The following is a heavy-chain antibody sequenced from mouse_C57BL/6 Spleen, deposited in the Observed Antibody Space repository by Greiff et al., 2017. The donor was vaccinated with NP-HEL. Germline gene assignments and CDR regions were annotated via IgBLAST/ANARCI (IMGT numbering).Heavy chain of an antibody. CDR1: GFTFSSYA. D-gene: IGHD1-1*01. CDR3: AREDYGSSLYAMDD. V-gene: IGHV5-4*01. Sequence: EVMLVESGGGLVKPGGSLKLSCAASGFTFSSYAMSWVRQTPEKRLEWVATISDGGSYTYYPDNVKGRFTISRDNAKNNLYLQMSHLKSEDTAMYYCAREDYGSSLYAMDDWGQGTSVTVSS. CDR2: ISDGGSYT. J-gene: IGHJ4*01.